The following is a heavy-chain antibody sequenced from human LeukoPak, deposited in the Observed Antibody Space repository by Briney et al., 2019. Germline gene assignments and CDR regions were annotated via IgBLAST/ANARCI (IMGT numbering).Heavy chain of an antibody. CDR3: AKDPSYAPDFFFDY. CDR1: GFTFSSSA. J-gene: IGHJ4*02. CDR2: ISGSGGST. Sequence: GGSLRLSCAASGFTFSSSAMSWVRQAPGKGLEWVSAISGSGGSTYYADSVKGRFTISRDNSKNTLYLQMNSLRAEDTAVYYCAKDPSYAPDFFFDYWGQGTLVTVSS. V-gene: IGHV3-23*01. D-gene: IGHD1-14*01.